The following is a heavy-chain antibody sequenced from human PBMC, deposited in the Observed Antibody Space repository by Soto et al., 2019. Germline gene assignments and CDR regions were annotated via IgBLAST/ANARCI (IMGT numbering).Heavy chain of an antibody. CDR2: ISVGGVST. J-gene: IGHJ6*02. D-gene: IGHD6-6*01. CDR3: AKPGGVYASSSRGSQITGYQYYGMDV. CDR1: GFTFSPYA. V-gene: IGHV3-23*01. Sequence: PGGSLRLSCAASGFTFSPYAMSWVRQAPGKGLEWVSAISVGGVSTYYADSVMGRFTISRDNSKNTLCLQMSSLRAEDTAVYYCAKPGGVYASSSRGSQITGYQYYGMDVWGQGTTVTVYS.